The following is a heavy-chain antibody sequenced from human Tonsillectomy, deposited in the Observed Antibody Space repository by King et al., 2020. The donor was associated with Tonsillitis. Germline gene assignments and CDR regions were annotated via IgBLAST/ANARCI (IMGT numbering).Heavy chain of an antibody. J-gene: IGHJ6*02. CDR2: IYYFGST. V-gene: IGHV4-61*01. CDR3: ARDQIRYTSYYYGMDV. CDR1: GGSVSSGSYY. Sequence: QLQESGPGLVKPSETLSLTCTVSGGSVSSGSYYWSWIRQPPGKGLEWIGYIYYFGSTNYNPSLKSRVTISVDTSKNQFSLKLTSVTAADTAVYDCARDQIRYTSYYYGMDVWGQGTTVTVSS. D-gene: IGHD1-1*01.